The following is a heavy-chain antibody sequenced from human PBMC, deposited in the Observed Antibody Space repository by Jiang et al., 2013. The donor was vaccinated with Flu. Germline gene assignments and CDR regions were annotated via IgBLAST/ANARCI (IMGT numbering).Heavy chain of an antibody. CDR3: AREDGNGHDYGDYVSGAEDY. CDR1: GFTFSSYW. D-gene: IGHD4-17*01. Sequence: VQLVESGGGLVQPGGSLRLSCAASGFTFSSYWMHWVRQAPGKGLVWVSRINSDGSSTSYADSVKGRFTISRDNAKNTLYLQMNSLRAEDTAVYYCAREDGNGHDYGDYVSGAEDYWGQGTLVTVSS. CDR2: INSDGSST. V-gene: IGHV3-74*01. J-gene: IGHJ4*02.